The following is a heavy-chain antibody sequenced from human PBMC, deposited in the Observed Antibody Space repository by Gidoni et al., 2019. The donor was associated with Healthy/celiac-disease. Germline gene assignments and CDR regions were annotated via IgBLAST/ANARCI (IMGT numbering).Heavy chain of an antibody. CDR3: ANGYYYDSSGYYAFDY. V-gene: IGHV3-23*01. J-gene: IGHJ4*02. Sequence: EVQLLESGGGLVQPGGSLRLSCAASGFTFSRYAMSWVRQAPGKGLEWVSVISGSGGSTYYADSVKGRFTISRDNSKNTLYLQMNSLRAEDTAVYYCANGYYYDSSGYYAFDYWGQGTLVTVSS. CDR1: GFTFSRYA. CDR2: ISGSGGST. D-gene: IGHD3-22*01.